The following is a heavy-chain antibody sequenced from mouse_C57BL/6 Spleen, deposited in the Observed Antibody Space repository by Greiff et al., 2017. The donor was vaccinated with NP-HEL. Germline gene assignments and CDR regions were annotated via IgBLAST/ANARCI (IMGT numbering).Heavy chain of an antibody. Sequence: VQLQQSGPELVKPGASVKMSCKASGYTFTDYNMHWVKQSPGKSLEWIGYINPNNGGTSYNQKFKGKATLTVNKSSSTAYMELRSLTSEDSAVYYCAREAYYHRAMDYWGQGTSVTVSS. D-gene: IGHD1-1*02. CDR2: INPNNGGT. CDR3: AREAYYHRAMDY. V-gene: IGHV1-22*01. CDR1: GYTFTDYN. J-gene: IGHJ4*01.